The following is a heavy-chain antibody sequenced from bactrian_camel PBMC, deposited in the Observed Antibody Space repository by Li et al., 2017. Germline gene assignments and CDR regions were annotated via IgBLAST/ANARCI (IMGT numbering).Heavy chain of an antibody. D-gene: IGHD2*01. CDR1: GFTFSTNG. CDR2: IYSDGSNT. J-gene: IGHJ4*01. V-gene: IGHV3-2*01. CDR3: AAVRLGLLCDLRDSNPDY. Sequence: HVQLVESGGGLVQPGGSLRLSCAASGFTFSTNGMSWVRQAPGKGLEWVSSIYSDGSNTYYADSVKGRFTISRDNAKNTVYLQMNSLKPEDTAMYSCAAVRLGLLCDLRDSNPDYWGLGTQVTVS.